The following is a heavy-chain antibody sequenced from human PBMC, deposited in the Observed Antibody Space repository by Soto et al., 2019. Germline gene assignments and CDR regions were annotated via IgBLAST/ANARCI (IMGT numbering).Heavy chain of an antibody. CDR3: AASIPRGYYDSSGYLAPEN. Sequence: GASVKVSCKASGFTFTSSAVQWVRQARGQRLEWIGWIVVGSGNTNYAQKFQERVTITRDMSTSTAYMELSSLRSEDTAVYYCAASIPRGYYDSSGYLAPENWGQGTLVTVSS. J-gene: IGHJ4*02. CDR2: IVVGSGNT. V-gene: IGHV1-58*01. CDR1: GFTFTSSA. D-gene: IGHD3-22*01.